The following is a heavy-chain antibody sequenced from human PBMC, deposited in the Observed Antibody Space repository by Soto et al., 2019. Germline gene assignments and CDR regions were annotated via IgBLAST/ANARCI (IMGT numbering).Heavy chain of an antibody. V-gene: IGHV4-59*01. J-gene: IGHJ4*02. CDR1: GGSISSYY. Sequence: SETLSLTCTVSGGSISSYYWSWIRQPPGKGLEWIGYIYYSGSTNYNPSLKSRVTISVDTSKNQFSLKPSSVTAADTAVYYCARFPGIAAAGFDYWGQGTLVTVSS. CDR2: IYYSGST. D-gene: IGHD6-13*01. CDR3: ARFPGIAAAGFDY.